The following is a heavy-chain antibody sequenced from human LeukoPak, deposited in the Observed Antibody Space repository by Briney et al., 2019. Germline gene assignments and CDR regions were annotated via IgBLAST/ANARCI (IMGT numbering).Heavy chain of an antibody. D-gene: IGHD5-18*01. CDR2: IYYSGNT. CDR1: GGSISSGGYY. J-gene: IGHJ3*02. CDR3: ATSSGGYTAASVAFDI. Sequence: PSQTLSLTCTVSGGSISSGGYYWSWIRQHPGKGLEWIGYIYYSGNTYYNPSLKSRVTISVDTSKNQFSLKLSSVTAADTAVYYCATSSGGYTAASVAFDIWGQGTMVTVSS. V-gene: IGHV4-31*03.